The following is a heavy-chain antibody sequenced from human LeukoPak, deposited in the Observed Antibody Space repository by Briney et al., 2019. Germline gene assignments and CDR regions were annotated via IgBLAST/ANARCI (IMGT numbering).Heavy chain of an antibody. J-gene: IGHJ5*02. V-gene: IGHV4-31*03. CDR2: ISHSGST. CDR3: ARDLWFGEYNWFDP. D-gene: IGHD3-10*01. Sequence: SETLSLTCTASGXSISSGGYYWSWIRQHAGKGPEWIVYISHSGSTYYNPSLKSRVTISVDTSKDNFSLRLTSVTAADTAVYYCARDLWFGEYNWFDPWGQGTLVTVSS. CDR1: GXSISSGGYY.